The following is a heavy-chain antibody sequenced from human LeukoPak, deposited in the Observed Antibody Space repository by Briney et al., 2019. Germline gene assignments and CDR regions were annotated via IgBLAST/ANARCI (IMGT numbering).Heavy chain of an antibody. CDR2: IRYDGSNK. V-gene: IGHV3-30*02. D-gene: IGHD2-2*01. Sequence: GGSLRLSCAASGFTFSSYGMHWVRQAPGKGLEWVAFIRYDGSNKYYADSVKGRFTISRDNSKNTLYLQMNSLRAEDTAVYYCAKWGGSTIDYWGQGTLVTVSS. J-gene: IGHJ4*02. CDR3: AKWGGSTIDY. CDR1: GFTFSSYG.